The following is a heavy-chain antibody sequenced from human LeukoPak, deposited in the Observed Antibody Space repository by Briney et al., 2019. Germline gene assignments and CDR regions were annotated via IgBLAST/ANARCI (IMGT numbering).Heavy chain of an antibody. CDR1: RFSFSAYP. Sequence: QPGGSLRLSCGASRFSFSAYPMGWVRRAPGKGLEWVSGISGSGGSSDYADSVKGRFTISRDNSKNTLYLQMNSLRAEDTAVYYCAKVRGFLEWLSFFDYWGQGTLVTVSS. CDR3: AKVRGFLEWLSFFDY. J-gene: IGHJ4*02. CDR2: ISGSGGSS. V-gene: IGHV3-23*01. D-gene: IGHD3-3*01.